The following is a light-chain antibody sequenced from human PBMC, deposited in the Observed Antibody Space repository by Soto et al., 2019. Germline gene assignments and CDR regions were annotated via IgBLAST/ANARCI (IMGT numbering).Light chain of an antibody. CDR3: QQYDDWPPWT. J-gene: IGKJ1*01. CDR1: QNIDVF. V-gene: IGKV3-11*01. CDR2: DAS. Sequence: EIVLTQSPATLSLSPGERATLSCRASQNIDVFLDWFQQKPGQSPRLLIFDASNRATGIPTRFSGSGSGTDFTLTISSLEPEDFAVYYCQQYDDWPPWTFGQGTKVEIK.